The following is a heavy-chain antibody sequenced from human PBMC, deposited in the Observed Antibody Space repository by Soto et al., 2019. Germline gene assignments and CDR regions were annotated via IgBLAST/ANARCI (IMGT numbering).Heavy chain of an antibody. CDR2: TYYRSKWYN. Sequence: SQTLSLTCVISGDRVSSNSAAWNWIRQSPSRGLEWLGRTYYRSKWYNDYAVSVKSRITINPDTSKNQFSLQLNSVTPEDTAVYYCARARITIFGVAKYFDYWGQGTLVTVSS. CDR3: ARARITIFGVAKYFDY. J-gene: IGHJ4*02. V-gene: IGHV6-1*01. CDR1: GDRVSSNSAA. D-gene: IGHD3-3*01.